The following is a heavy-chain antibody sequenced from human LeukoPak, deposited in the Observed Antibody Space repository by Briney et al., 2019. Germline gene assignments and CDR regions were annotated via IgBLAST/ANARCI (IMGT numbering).Heavy chain of an antibody. V-gene: IGHV1-46*01. D-gene: IGHD1-26*01. CDR3: ARAPLSLPLPFPFDY. J-gene: IGHJ4*02. Sequence: ASVKVSCKASGYTFTSYYMHWVRQAPGQGLVWMGLINPSGGSTSYAQKFQGRVTMTRDTSTSTVYMELSSLRSEDTAVYYCARAPLSLPLPFPFDYWGQGTLVTVTS. CDR2: INPSGGST. CDR1: GYTFTSYY.